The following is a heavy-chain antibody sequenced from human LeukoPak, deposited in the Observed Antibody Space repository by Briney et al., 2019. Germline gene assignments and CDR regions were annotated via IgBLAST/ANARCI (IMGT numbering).Heavy chain of an antibody. J-gene: IGHJ4*02. CDR3: ARHPDRAAAGTGFDY. V-gene: IGHV1-3*01. CDR2: INAGNGNT. D-gene: IGHD6-13*01. CDR1: GHTFTSYA. Sequence: ASVKVSCKASGHTFTSYAMHWVRQAPGQRLEWMGWINAGNGNTKYSQKFQGRVTITRDTSASTAYMELSSLRSEDTAVYYCARHPDRAAAGTGFDYWGQGTLVTVSS.